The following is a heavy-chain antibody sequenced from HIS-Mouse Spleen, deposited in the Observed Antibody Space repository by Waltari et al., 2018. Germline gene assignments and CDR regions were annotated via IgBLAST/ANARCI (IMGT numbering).Heavy chain of an antibody. CDR2: IDWDDDK. V-gene: IGHV2-70*15. CDR3: ARIAEGYTSGWYAFDY. Sequence: QVTLRESGPALVKPTQTLTLTCTFSGFPPSTSGTCVSWIRQPPGKALEWLARIDWDDDKYYSTSLKTRLTISRDTSKTQVVLTMTNMDPLDTATYYCARIAEGYTSGWYAFDYWGQGTLVTVSS. J-gene: IGHJ4*02. CDR1: GFPPSTSGTC. D-gene: IGHD6-19*01.